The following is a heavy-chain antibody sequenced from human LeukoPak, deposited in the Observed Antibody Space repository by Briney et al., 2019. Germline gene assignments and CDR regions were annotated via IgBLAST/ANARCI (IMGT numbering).Heavy chain of an antibody. CDR1: GGTFSSYA. CDR3: ARDVFVVVPAAIENYYYYYMDV. Sequence: SVKVSCKASGGTFSSYAISWVRQAPGQGLEWMVGIIPIFGTANYAQKFQGRVTITADESTSTAYMELSSLRSEDTAVYYCARDVFVVVPAAIENYYYYYMDVWGKGTTVTVSS. CDR2: IIPIFGTA. J-gene: IGHJ6*03. D-gene: IGHD2-2*02. V-gene: IGHV1-69*13.